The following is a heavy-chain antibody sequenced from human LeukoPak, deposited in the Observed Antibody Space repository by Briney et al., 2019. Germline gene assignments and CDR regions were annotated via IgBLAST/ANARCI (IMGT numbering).Heavy chain of an antibody. J-gene: IGHJ4*02. V-gene: IGHV4-59*01. D-gene: IGHD2-15*01. CDR2: IYYSGST. CDR3: ARGPTRYYFDY. Sequence: RSSETLSLTCTVSGGSISSYYWSWIRQPPGKGLEWIGYIYYSGSTNYNPSLKSRVTISVDTSKNQFSLKLSSVTAADTAVYYCARGPTRYYFDYWGQGTLVTVSS. CDR1: GGSISSYY.